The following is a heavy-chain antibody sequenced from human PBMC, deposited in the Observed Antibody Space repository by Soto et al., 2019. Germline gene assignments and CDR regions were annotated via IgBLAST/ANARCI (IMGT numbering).Heavy chain of an antibody. CDR1: GYTFTSYG. CDR2: ISAYNGNT. Sequence: GASVKVSCKASGYTFTSYGISWVRQAPGQGLEWMGWISAYNGNTNYAQKLQGRVTMTTDTSTSTAYMELRSLRSDDTAVYYCARDVWGYGPYYYYYGMDVWGQGTTVTVYS. J-gene: IGHJ6*02. D-gene: IGHD5-18*01. CDR3: ARDVWGYGPYYYYYGMDV. V-gene: IGHV1-18*04.